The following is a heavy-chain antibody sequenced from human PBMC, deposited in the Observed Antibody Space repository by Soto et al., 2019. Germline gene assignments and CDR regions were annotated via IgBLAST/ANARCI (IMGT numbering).Heavy chain of an antibody. D-gene: IGHD4-17*01. V-gene: IGHV1-18*01. Sequence: QVQLGQSGAEVKKPGASVKVSCKASGYTFTSYGISWVRQAPGQGLEWMGWISAYNGNTNYAQKLQGRVTMTTDTSTRTAYMELRSLRSDDTAVYYFARELSADGDYAGCYWGQGTLVTVSS. CDR3: ARELSADGDYAGCY. CDR1: GYTFTSYG. CDR2: ISAYNGNT. J-gene: IGHJ4*02.